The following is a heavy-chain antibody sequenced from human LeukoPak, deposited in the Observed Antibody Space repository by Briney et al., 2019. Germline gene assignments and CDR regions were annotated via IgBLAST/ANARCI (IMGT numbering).Heavy chain of an antibody. J-gene: IGHJ4*02. CDR2: ISSSGSTI. D-gene: IGHD1-14*01. Sequence: GGSLRLSCAASGFTFSSYEMNWVRQAPGKGLEWVSYISSSGSTIYYADSVKGRFTISRDNANNFLYLQMNSLRAEDTAVYYCATETNGRHYDYWGQGTLLTVPS. CDR1: GFTFSSYE. CDR3: ATETNGRHYDY. V-gene: IGHV3-48*03.